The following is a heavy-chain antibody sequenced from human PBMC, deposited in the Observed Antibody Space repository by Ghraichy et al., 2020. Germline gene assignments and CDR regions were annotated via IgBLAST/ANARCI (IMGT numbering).Heavy chain of an antibody. V-gene: IGHV4-31*03. CDR2: IYYSGST. CDR1: GGSISSGGYY. D-gene: IGHD3-10*01. CDR3: ARVRGQGTYYYGSGSYYSAPNFDP. J-gene: IGHJ5*02. Sequence: SETLSLTCTVSGGSISSGGYYWSWIRQHPGKGLEWIGYIYYSGSTYYNPSLKSRVTISVDTSKNQFSLKLSSVTAADTAVYYCARVRGQGTYYYGSGSYYSAPNFDPWGQGTLVTVSS.